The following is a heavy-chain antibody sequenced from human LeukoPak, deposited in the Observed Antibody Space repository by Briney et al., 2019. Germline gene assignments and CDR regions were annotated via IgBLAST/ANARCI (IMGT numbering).Heavy chain of an antibody. V-gene: IGHV3-48*03. CDR3: ARVLGCTNGVCHDVFDI. CDR1: GFTFSSYE. D-gene: IGHD2-8*01. CDR2: ISSSGSTI. J-gene: IGHJ3*02. Sequence: GGSLRLSCAASGFTFSSYEMNWVRQAPGKGLEWVSYISSSGSTIYYADSVKGRFTISRDNAKNSLYLQMNSLRAEETAEYYCARVLGCTNGVCHDVFDIWGQGTMVTVSS.